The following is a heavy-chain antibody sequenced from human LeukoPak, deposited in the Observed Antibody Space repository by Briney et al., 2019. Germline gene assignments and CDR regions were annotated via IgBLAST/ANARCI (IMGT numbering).Heavy chain of an antibody. CDR1: GFTFSSYA. D-gene: IGHD6-13*01. J-gene: IGHJ4*02. CDR2: ISSGGDGT. Sequence: GGSLRLSCAASGFTFSSYAMSWVRQAPGKGLEWVSAISSGGDGTYYADSVKGRFTISRDNSKNTLYPQMNSLRAEDTAVYYCAKVPGYSSIFDYWGQGTLVTVSS. CDR3: AKVPGYSSIFDY. V-gene: IGHV3-23*01.